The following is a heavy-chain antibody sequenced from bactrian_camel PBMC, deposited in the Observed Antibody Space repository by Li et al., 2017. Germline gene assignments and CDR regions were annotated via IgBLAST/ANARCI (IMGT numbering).Heavy chain of an antibody. CDR1: GFTFSEYY. D-gene: IGHD6*01. J-gene: IGHJ4*01. Sequence: HVQLVESGGGSVQAGGSLRLSCAASGFTFSEYYMSWVRQAPGKDLEWLASIYADGSRTDYRSPVKDRFTISRDNANNTLFLQMNNLKPEDTAMYYCAADRYGGSWNLGALCVRTQYEHNYWGQGTQVTVS. CDR3: AADRYGGSWNLGALCVRTQYEHNY. CDR2: IYADGSRT. V-gene: IGHV3-2*01.